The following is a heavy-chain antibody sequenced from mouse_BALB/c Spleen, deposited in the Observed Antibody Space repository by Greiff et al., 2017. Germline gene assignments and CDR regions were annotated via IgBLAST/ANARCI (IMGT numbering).Heavy chain of an antibody. J-gene: IGHJ2*01. Sequence: QVQLQQSGAELVKPGASVKLSCKASGYTFTSYYMYWVKQRPGQGLEWIGEINPSNGGTNFNEKFKSKATLTVDKSSSTAYMQLSSLTSEDSAVYYCTRYFYYFDYWGQVTTLTVSS. CDR2: INPSNGGT. CDR1: GYTFTSYY. CDR3: TRYFYYFDY. V-gene: IGHV1S81*02.